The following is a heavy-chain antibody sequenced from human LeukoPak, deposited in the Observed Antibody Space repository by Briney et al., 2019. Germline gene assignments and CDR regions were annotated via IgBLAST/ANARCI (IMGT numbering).Heavy chain of an antibody. CDR3: ARGRTQMAAVLGH. CDR2: MNTHSGKT. V-gene: IGHV1-8*01. D-gene: IGHD5-24*01. CDR1: GYNVIAFD. Sequence: GASVQVSCKASGYNVIAFDIHWVRQATGQGLEWMGWMNTHSGKTAYAQKFQGRVTMTRDISISTAYMELSGLRSEDTAVYYCARGRTQMAAVLGHWGQGSLVTVSS. J-gene: IGHJ5*02.